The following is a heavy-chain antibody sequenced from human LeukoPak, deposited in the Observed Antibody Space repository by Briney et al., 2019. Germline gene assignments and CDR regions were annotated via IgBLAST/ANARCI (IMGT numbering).Heavy chain of an antibody. D-gene: IGHD3-22*01. CDR2: ISYDGSNK. CDR3: ARSQGPYDSSGYYYVPY. J-gene: IGHJ4*02. CDR1: GFTFSSYA. Sequence: GRSLRLSCAASGFTFSSYAMHWVRQAPGKGLEWVAVISYDGSNKYYADSVKSRFTISRDNSKNTLYLQMDSLRAEDTAVYYCARSQGPYDSSGYYYVPYWGQGTLVTVSS. V-gene: IGHV3-30-3*01.